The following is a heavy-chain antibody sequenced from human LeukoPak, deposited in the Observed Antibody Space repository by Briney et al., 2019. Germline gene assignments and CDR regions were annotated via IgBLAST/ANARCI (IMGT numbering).Heavy chain of an antibody. CDR2: ISHDGSNK. D-gene: IGHD2-8*01. V-gene: IGHV3-30-3*02. Sequence: PGGSLRLSCAASGFTFSSYAMHWVRQAPGKGLEWVAVISHDGSNKYYADSVKGRFTISRDNSKNTLSLQMNSLRAEDTAMYYCAKSNPGLNSWGQGTLVTVSS. J-gene: IGHJ4*02. CDR1: GFTFSSYA. CDR3: AKSNPGLNS.